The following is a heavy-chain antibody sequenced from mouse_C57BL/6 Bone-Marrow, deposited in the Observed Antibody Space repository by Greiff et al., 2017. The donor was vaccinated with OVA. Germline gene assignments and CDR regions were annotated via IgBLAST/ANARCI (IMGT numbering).Heavy chain of an antibody. J-gene: IGHJ2*01. V-gene: IGHV1-81*01. CDR3: ARMKYYGSLDY. Sequence: SGAELARPGASVKLSCKASGYTFTSYGISWVKQRTGQGLEWIGEIYPRSGNTYYNEKFKGKATLTADKSSSTAYMELRSLTSEDSAVYFCARMKYYGSLDYWGQGTTLTVSS. CDR2: IYPRSGNT. D-gene: IGHD1-1*01. CDR1: GYTFTSYG.